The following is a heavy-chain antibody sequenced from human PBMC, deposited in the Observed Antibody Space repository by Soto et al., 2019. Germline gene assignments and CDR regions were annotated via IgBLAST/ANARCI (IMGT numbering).Heavy chain of an antibody. CDR3: ARGSYYYDSSGYYRY. V-gene: IGHV4-30-4*01. J-gene: IGHJ4*02. D-gene: IGHD3-22*01. CDR1: GGSISSGDYY. CDR2: IYYSGST. Sequence: PSETLSLTCPVSGGSISSGDYYWSWIRQPPGKGLEWIGYIYYSGSTYYNPSLKSRVTISVDTSKNQFSLKLSSVTAADTAVYYCARGSYYYDSSGYYRYWGQGTLVTVSS.